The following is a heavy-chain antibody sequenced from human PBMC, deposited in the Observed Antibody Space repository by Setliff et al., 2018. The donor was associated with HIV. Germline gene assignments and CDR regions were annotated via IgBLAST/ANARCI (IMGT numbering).Heavy chain of an antibody. J-gene: IGHJ3*02. CDR1: GGSISSHC. V-gene: IGHV4-59*08. D-gene: IGHD2-8*01. CDR3: ARHSPNVGVRGDAFDI. Sequence: PSETLSLTCTVSGGSISSHCWIWIRQPPGKGLEWIGYIHYSGANNYNPSLKSRVTISLDTSRTQFSLRLSSVTAADPAVYYCARHSPNVGVRGDAFDIWGPGTVVTVSS. CDR2: IHYSGAN.